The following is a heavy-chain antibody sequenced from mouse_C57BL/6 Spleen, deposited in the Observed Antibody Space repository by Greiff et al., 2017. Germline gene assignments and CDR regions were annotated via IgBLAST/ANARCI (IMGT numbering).Heavy chain of an antibody. CDR1: GYAFTNYL. D-gene: IGHD1-1*01. J-gene: IGHJ2*01. CDR3: ARGYGSIFDY. CDR2: INPGSGGT. V-gene: IGHV1-54*01. Sequence: QVQLQQSGAELVRPGTSVKVSCKASGYAFTNYLIEWVKQRPGQGLEWIGVINPGSGGTNYNEKFKGKATLTADKSSSTAYMQLSSLTSADSAVYFCARGYGSIFDYWGQGTTLTVSS.